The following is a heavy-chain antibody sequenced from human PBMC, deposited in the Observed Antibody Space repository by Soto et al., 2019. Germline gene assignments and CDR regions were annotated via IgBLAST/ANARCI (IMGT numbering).Heavy chain of an antibody. D-gene: IGHD4-17*01. J-gene: IGHJ4*02. CDR3: ARAYGDCFDY. CDR2: IYYSGST. CDR1: GGSISSYY. V-gene: IGHV4-59*01. Sequence: SETQSHNCTVSGGSISSYYGSWIRQPPGKGLEWIGYIYYSGSTNYNPSLKSRVTISVDTSKNQFSLKLSSVTAVYTAVYYCARAYGDCFDYWGQGTLVSVPS.